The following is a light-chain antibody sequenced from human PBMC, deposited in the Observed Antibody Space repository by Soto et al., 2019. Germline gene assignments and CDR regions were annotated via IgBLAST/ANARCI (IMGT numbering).Light chain of an antibody. CDR2: VAS. CDR3: LQTYNIPWT. J-gene: IGKJ1*01. Sequence: DIQMTQSPSSLSASVGDRVTITCRASQSISRYLSWYQQKPGKAPKLLIHVASSLQSGVPSRFSGSGSGTDFTLTISSLQPEDFATYYCLQTYNIPWTFGQGNRVEIK. V-gene: IGKV1-39*01. CDR1: QSISRY.